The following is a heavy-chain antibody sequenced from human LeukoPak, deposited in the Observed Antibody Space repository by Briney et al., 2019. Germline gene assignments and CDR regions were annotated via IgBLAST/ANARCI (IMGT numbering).Heavy chain of an antibody. CDR3: ARDYSNTFDY. V-gene: IGHV3-48*04. CDR2: ISSSGSTI. J-gene: IGHJ4*02. D-gene: IGHD4-11*01. Sequence: PGGSLRLSCAASGFTFSTYGMHWVRQAPGKGLEWISYISSSGSTIYYADSVKGRFTISRDNAKNSLYLQMDNLRAEDTAVYYCARDYSNTFDYWGQGTLVTVSS. CDR1: GFTFSTYG.